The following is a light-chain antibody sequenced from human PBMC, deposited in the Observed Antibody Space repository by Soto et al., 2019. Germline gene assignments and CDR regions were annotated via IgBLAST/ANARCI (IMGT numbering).Light chain of an antibody. V-gene: IGLV4-69*02. J-gene: IGLJ3*02. CDR2: LNNDGSH. CDR1: SGHSSYA. Sequence: QPVLTQSPSAAASLGASVKLTCTLSSGHSSYAIAWHQQQSEKGPRYLMKLNNDGSHSKGDGIPDRFSGSSSGSERYLTISSLQSEDEADYYCQTWGPNWVFGGGTKLTVL. CDR3: QTWGPNWV.